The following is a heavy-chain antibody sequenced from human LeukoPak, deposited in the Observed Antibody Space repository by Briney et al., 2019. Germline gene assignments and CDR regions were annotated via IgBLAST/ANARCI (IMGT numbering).Heavy chain of an antibody. CDR1: GDSVSSNSAA. Sequence: SQTLSLTCAISGDSVSSNSAAWNWTRQSPSRGLEWLGRTYYRSKWYNDYAVSVKSRVTINPDTSKNQFSLHLNSVSPEDTAVYYCARGTVAFSRGLDYWGQGTLVTVSS. CDR3: ARGTVAFSRGLDY. V-gene: IGHV6-1*01. D-gene: IGHD3-3*02. J-gene: IGHJ4*02. CDR2: TYYRSKWYN.